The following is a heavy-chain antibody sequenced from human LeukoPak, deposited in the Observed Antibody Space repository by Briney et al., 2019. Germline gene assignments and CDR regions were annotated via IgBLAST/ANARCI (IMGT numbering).Heavy chain of an antibody. D-gene: IGHD4-17*01. V-gene: IGHV3-30*02. CDR2: IRYDGSNK. CDR3: AKDFYGDYSGSCFDY. Sequence: PGGSLRLSCAASGFTFSSYGMHWVRRAPGKGLEWVAFIRYDGSNKYYADSVKGRFTISRDNSKNTLYLQMNSLRAEDTAVYYCAKDFYGDYSGSCFDYWGQGTLVTVSS. J-gene: IGHJ4*02. CDR1: GFTFSSYG.